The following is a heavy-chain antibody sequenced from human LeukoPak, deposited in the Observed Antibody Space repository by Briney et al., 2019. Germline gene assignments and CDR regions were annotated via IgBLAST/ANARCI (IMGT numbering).Heavy chain of an antibody. J-gene: IGHJ3*02. Sequence: ASVKVSCKDSGYTFTSYGISWVRQAPGQGLEWMGWITAYNGNTNYAQKLQGRLTMTTDTSTSTAYMELRSLRSDDTAVYYCARYGYSGFDDAFDIWGQGTMVTVSS. V-gene: IGHV1-18*01. CDR2: ITAYNGNT. CDR1: GYTFTSYG. CDR3: ARYGYSGFDDAFDI. D-gene: IGHD5-12*01.